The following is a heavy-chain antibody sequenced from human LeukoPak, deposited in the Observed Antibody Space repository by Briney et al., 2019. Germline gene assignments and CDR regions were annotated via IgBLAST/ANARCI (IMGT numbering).Heavy chain of an antibody. Sequence: PGGSLRLSCVVSGFTFRAYWMTWVRQAPGKGLEWVANINGAGSEKYYVDPVKGRFTISRDNAKNSLFLQMNSLRDEDTAIYYCASPYDGSGYYDRWGQGTLVTVSS. CDR2: INGAGSEK. J-gene: IGHJ4*02. CDR1: GFTFRAYW. D-gene: IGHD3-22*01. V-gene: IGHV3-7*03. CDR3: ASPYDGSGYYDR.